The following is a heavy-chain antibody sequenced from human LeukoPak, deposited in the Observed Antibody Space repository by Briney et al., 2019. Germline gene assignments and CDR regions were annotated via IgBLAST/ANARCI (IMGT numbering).Heavy chain of an antibody. Sequence: ASVKVSCKASGGTFSSCAISWVRQAPGQGLEWMGGIIPIFGTANYAQKFQGRVTITTDESTSTAYMELSSLRSEDTAVYYCARSGRMATITYYFDYSSQGTLVTVSS. CDR3: ARSGRMATITYYFDY. V-gene: IGHV1-69*05. J-gene: IGHJ4*02. D-gene: IGHD5-24*01. CDR1: GGTFSSCA. CDR2: IIPIFGTA.